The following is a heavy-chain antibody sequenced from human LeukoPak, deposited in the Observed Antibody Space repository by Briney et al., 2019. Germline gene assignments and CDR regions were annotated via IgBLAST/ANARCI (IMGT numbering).Heavy chain of an antibody. Sequence: SGTLSLTCAVSGGSISSSNWWSWVRQPPGKGLEWIGQIYHSGSTNYNPSLKSRVAISVDKSKNQFSLNLNSVTAADTAVYYCARAGQGYCTSASCYLSLDYWGQGTLVTVSS. V-gene: IGHV4-4*02. CDR3: ARAGQGYCTSASCYLSLDY. CDR2: IYHSGST. CDR1: GGSISSSNW. J-gene: IGHJ4*02. D-gene: IGHD2-2*01.